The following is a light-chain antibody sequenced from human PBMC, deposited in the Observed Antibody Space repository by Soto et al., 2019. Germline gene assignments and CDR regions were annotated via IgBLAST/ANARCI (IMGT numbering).Light chain of an antibody. Sequence: EIVLTQSPVTLSLFPGERATLSCRASQSIASHLAWYQQKPGQAPRLLIHDAPSRATGIPARFSGSGSGTDFTLTISSLEPEDFAVYYCQQRNNWPPSITFGPGTRLEIK. CDR3: QQRNNWPPSIT. J-gene: IGKJ5*01. V-gene: IGKV3-11*01. CDR2: DAP. CDR1: QSIASH.